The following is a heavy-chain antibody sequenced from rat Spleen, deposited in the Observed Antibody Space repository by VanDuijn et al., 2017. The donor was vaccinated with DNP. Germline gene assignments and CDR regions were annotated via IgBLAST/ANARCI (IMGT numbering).Heavy chain of an antibody. CDR2: IRYDGIST. D-gene: IGHD1-2*01. CDR3: TTAIGDF. J-gene: IGHJ2*01. Sequence: EVQLVESGGGLVQPGRSMKLSCAASIFTFSDYDMAWVRQAPKKGLEWVATIRYDGISTYYRDSVKGRFTISRHNAKSILYLQMDSLRSEDTATYYCTTAIGDFWGQGVMVTVSS. V-gene: IGHV5-7*01. CDR1: IFTFSDYD.